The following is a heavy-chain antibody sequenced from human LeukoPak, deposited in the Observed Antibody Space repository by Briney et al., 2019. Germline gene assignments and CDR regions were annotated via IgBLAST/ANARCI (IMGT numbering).Heavy chain of an antibody. CDR3: ARAQVGAPTDL. D-gene: IGHD1-26*01. Sequence: GGSLRLSCAASGFPFSSYGMHWVRQAPGKGLVWVARIHGDGDNISYADSVRGRFTISRDNAKDTLYLHMNSLRPEDTAVYYCARAQVGAPTDLWGQGTLVTVSS. J-gene: IGHJ5*02. V-gene: IGHV3-74*01. CDR1: GFPFSSYG. CDR2: IHGDGDNI.